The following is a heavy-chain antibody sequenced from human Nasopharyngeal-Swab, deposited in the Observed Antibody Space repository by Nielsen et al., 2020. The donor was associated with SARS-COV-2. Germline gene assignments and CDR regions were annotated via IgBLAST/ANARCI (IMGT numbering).Heavy chain of an antibody. D-gene: IGHD3-3*01. V-gene: IGHV5-51*01. CDR2: IYPGDSDT. Sequence: GESLKISCKGSGYSFTSYWISWVRQMPGKGLEWMGIIYPGDSDTRYSPSFQGQVTISADKSISTAYLQWSSLKASDTAMYYCARQAPHYDFWSGSAYYMDAWGKGTTVTVSS. J-gene: IGHJ6*03. CDR1: GYSFTSYW. CDR3: ARQAPHYDFWSGSAYYMDA.